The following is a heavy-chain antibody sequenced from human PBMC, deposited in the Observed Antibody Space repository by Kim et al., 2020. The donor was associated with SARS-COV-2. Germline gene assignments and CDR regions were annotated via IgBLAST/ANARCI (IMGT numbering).Heavy chain of an antibody. D-gene: IGHD1-26*01. CDR2: ST. CDR3: ARDIVGALGY. J-gene: IGHJ4*02. V-gene: IGHV4-31*02. Sequence: STYYHPSLKSRVTISVDTSKNQFSLKLSSVTAADTAVYYCARDIVGALGYWGQGTLVTVSS.